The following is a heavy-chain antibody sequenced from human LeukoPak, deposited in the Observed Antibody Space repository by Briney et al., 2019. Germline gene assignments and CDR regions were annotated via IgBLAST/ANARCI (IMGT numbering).Heavy chain of an antibody. J-gene: IGHJ3*02. CDR3: ATVGSGWYAAFDI. D-gene: IGHD6-19*01. CDR1: GYTFTDYY. V-gene: IGHV1-2*02. CDR2: INPNSGDT. Sequence: ASVKVSCKESGYTFTDYYMHWVRQAPGQGLEWMGWINPNSGDTNYQQTFQGRVTMTRDTSISTAYMELSRLRSDDTAVYYCATVGSGWYAAFDIWGQGTMVTVSS.